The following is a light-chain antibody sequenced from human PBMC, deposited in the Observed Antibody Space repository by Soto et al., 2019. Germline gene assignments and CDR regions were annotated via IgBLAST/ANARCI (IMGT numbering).Light chain of an antibody. CDR3: AAWDDSLNGWV. J-gene: IGLJ3*02. V-gene: IGLV1-44*01. Sequence: QSVLTQPPSASGTPGQRVIISCSGTSSNLGSNTANWYQQFPGTAPKVLIYSNNERPSRVPDRFSGSKSGTSASLAISALQSEDEAAYYCAAWDDSLNGWVFGGGTKLTVL. CDR2: SNN. CDR1: SSNLGSNT.